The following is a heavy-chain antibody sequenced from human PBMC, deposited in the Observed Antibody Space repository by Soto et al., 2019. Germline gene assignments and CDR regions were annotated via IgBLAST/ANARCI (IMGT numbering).Heavy chain of an antibody. V-gene: IGHV3-23*01. J-gene: IGHJ4*02. CDR3: AKDLGYDSIGY. CDR1: GFTFSSYA. CDR2: ISGSGGST. D-gene: IGHD3-22*01. Sequence: PGESLKISCAASGFTFSSYAMSWVRQAPGKGLEWVSAISGSGGSTYYADSVKGRFTISRGNSKNTLYLQMNSLRAEDTAVYYCAKDLGYDSIGYWGQGTLVTVSS.